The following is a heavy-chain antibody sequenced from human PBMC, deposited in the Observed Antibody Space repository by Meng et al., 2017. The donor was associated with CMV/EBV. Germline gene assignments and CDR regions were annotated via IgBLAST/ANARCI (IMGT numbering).Heavy chain of an antibody. CDR2: IKQDGSEK. CDR1: GFTFSSYW. J-gene: IGHJ6*02. V-gene: IGHV3-7*01. CDR3: ARDGRDDFWSGVDV. Sequence: GESLKISCAASGFTFSSYWMSWVRQAPGKGLEWVANIKQDGSEKYYVDSVKGRFTIPRDNAKNSLYLQMNSLRAEDTAVYYCARDGRDDFWSGVDVWGQGTTVTVSS. D-gene: IGHD3-3*01.